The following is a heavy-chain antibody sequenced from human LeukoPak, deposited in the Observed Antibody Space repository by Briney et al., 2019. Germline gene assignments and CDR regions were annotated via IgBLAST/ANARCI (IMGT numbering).Heavy chain of an antibody. CDR1: GYPFSTYY. Sequence: ASVKVSCKASGYPFSTYYLHWVRQAPGQGLEWLGWINPNSDYTKYAPKFQGRVTMTRDTSISTAYMELSRLRSDDTAVYYCAREVTVVITTTMGYWGQGTLVTVSS. CDR2: INPNSDYT. V-gene: IGHV1-2*02. J-gene: IGHJ4*02. D-gene: IGHD3-22*01. CDR3: AREVTVVITTTMGY.